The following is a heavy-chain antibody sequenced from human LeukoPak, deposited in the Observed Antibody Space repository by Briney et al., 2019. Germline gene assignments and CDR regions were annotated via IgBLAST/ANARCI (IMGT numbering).Heavy chain of an antibody. D-gene: IGHD2-15*01. Sequence: GGSLRLSCTASGFTFGDYALSWVRQAPGKGLEWVGFIRSKTYGGTTEYAASVKGSITIARDDSKSNAYLQMNSLKTADTAVHYCTSGIVVVEAAKRVCFDPWGQGTLVTVSS. CDR1: GFTFGDYA. V-gene: IGHV3-49*04. J-gene: IGHJ5*02. CDR2: IRSKTYGGTT. CDR3: TSGIVVVEAAKRVCFDP.